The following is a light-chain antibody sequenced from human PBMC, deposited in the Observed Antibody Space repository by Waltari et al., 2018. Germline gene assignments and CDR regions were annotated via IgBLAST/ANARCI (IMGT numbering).Light chain of an antibody. CDR2: DVS. CDR1: RSDVGGYHY. Sequence: QSALTQPASVSGSPGQSITMSCTGTRSDVGGYHYVSWYQQYPGKAPKLMIYDVSQRPSGVSNRFSGSKSGNTASLTISGLQAEDEADYYCSSYTSSNTLVFGVGTKLTVL. V-gene: IGLV2-14*01. CDR3: SSYTSSNTLV. J-gene: IGLJ3*02.